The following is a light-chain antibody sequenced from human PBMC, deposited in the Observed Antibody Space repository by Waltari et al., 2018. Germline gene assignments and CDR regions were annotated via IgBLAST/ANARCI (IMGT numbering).Light chain of an antibody. V-gene: IGKV4-1*01. Sequence: DIVMTQSPDSLAVSLGERATVNCKSSQNILSNSNNKNYLSWYQQKPGQPPKLLIYWASIRQSGVPYRFSGSGSGTDFTLTISSLQAEDVAVYFCQQYYSTPQTFGQGTKVEIK. CDR3: QQYYSTPQT. J-gene: IGKJ1*01. CDR2: WAS. CDR1: QNILSNSNNKNY.